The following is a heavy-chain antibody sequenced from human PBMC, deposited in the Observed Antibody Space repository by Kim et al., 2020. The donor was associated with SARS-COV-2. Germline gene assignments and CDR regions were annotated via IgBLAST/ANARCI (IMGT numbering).Heavy chain of an antibody. Sequence: GGSLRLSCAASGFTVSSNYMSWVRQAPGKGLEWVSVIYSGGSTYYADSVKGRFTISRHNSKNTLYLQMNSLRAEDTAVYYCARGHYFLRNYYYDSSGYYPDAFDIWGQGTMVTVSS. V-gene: IGHV3-53*04. CDR3: ARGHYFLRNYYYDSSGYYPDAFDI. D-gene: IGHD3-22*01. CDR2: IYSGGST. CDR1: GFTVSSNY. J-gene: IGHJ3*02.